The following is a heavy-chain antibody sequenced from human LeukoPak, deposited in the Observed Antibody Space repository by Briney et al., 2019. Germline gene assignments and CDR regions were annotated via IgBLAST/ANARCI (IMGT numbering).Heavy chain of an antibody. V-gene: IGHV3-23*01. Sequence: GGSLRLSCAASGFTFSSYAMSWVRQAPGKGLEWVSAISGSGGSTYYADSVKGRFTISRDNSKNTLYLQMNSLRAEDTAVHYCAKDRWELRLFDYWGQGTLVTVSS. CDR3: AKDRWELRLFDY. J-gene: IGHJ4*02. CDR2: ISGSGGST. D-gene: IGHD1-26*01. CDR1: GFTFSSYA.